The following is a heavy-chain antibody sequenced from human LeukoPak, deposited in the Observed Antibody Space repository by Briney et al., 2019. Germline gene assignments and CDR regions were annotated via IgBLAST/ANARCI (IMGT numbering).Heavy chain of an antibody. Sequence: GASVKVSCKASGYTFTSYDINWVRQATGQGLEWMGWMNTNSGNTGYAQKFQGRVTMTRNTSISTAYMELSSLRSEDTAVYYCARGNPFRLPRSTDYWGQGTLVSVSS. CDR3: ARGNPFRLPRSTDY. V-gene: IGHV1-8*01. CDR1: GYTFTSYD. J-gene: IGHJ4*02. CDR2: MNTNSGNT.